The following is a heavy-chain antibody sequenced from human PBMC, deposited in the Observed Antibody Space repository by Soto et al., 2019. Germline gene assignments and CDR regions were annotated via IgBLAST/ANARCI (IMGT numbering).Heavy chain of an antibody. CDR3: ARDRTVTTDYYYYYGMDV. Sequence: ASVKVSCKASGYTFTSYGVTWVRQAPGQGLEWMGWISAYNGNTNYAQKFQGRVTISVDTSKNQFSLKLSSVTAADTAVYYCARDRTVTTDYYYYYGMDVWGQGTTVTVSS. V-gene: IGHV1-18*01. CDR2: ISAYNGNT. D-gene: IGHD4-17*01. J-gene: IGHJ6*02. CDR1: GYTFTSYG.